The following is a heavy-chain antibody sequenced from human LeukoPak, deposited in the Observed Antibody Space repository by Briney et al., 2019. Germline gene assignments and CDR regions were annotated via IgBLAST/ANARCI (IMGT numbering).Heavy chain of an antibody. CDR3: AREGRYCSSTSCSNWFDP. V-gene: IGHV1-8*01. J-gene: IGHJ5*02. Sequence: ASVKVSCKASGYTFTSYDIKWVRQATRQGLEWMGWMNPNSGNTGYAQKFQGRVTMTRNTSISTAYMELSSLRSEDTAVYYCAREGRYCSSTSCSNWFDPWGQGTLVTVSS. CDR2: MNPNSGNT. D-gene: IGHD2-2*01. CDR1: GYTFTSYD.